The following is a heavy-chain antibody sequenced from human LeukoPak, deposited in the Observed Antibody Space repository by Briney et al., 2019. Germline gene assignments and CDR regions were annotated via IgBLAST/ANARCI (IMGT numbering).Heavy chain of an antibody. D-gene: IGHD4-23*01. V-gene: IGHV4-34*01. J-gene: IGHJ5*02. CDR1: GGSFSGYY. CDR2: INHSGST. Sequence: SETLSLTYAVYGGSFSGYYWSWIRQPPGKGLEWIGQINHSGSTNYNPALKSRVTISVDTSKNQFSLKLGSVTAADTAVYYCARGLIPSSPTPEIGFDPWGQGTLVTVSS. CDR3: ARGLIPSSPTPEIGFDP.